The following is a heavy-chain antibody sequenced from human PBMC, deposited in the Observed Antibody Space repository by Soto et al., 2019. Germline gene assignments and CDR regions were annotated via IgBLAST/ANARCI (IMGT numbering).Heavy chain of an antibody. Sequence: SGTLSITCTVSVSSGSYYWSWIRQPPGKGLEWIGYIYYSGSTNYNPSLKSRVTISVDTSKNQFSLKLSSVTAVDTAVYYCARDPVMDYDSSGHPGYWGQGTLVTVSS. V-gene: IGHV4-61*01. J-gene: IGHJ4*02. CDR2: IYYSGST. D-gene: IGHD3-22*01. CDR3: ARDPVMDYDSSGHPGY. CDR1: VSSGSYY.